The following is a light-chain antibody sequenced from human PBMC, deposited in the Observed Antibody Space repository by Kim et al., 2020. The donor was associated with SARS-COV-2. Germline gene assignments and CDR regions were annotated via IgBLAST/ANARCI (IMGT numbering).Light chain of an antibody. J-gene: IGKJ2*02. CDR3: QQYYNRPPCT. CDR1: QGGLTD. Sequence: VSPGERATLSCRASQGGLTDLAWYQQKPGQAPRLHIYAASTRANGVPARFSGSGSGTEFTLTISSLQSEDFAVYFCQQYYNRPPCTFGQGTKLEI. V-gene: IGKV3-15*01. CDR2: AAS.